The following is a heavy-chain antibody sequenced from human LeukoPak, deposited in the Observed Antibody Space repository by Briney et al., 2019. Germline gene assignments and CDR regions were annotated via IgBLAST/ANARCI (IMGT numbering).Heavy chain of an antibody. J-gene: IGHJ4*02. CDR1: GFTFSSYS. D-gene: IGHD6-6*01. V-gene: IGHV3-21*01. CDR3: ARGGEYSSSGY. CDR2: ISSSSYI. Sequence: GGSLRLSCAASGFTFSSYSMNWVRQAPGKGLEWVSSISSSSYIYYADSVKGRFTISRDNAKNSLYLQMNSLRAEDTAVYYCARGGEYSSSGYWGQGTLVTVSS.